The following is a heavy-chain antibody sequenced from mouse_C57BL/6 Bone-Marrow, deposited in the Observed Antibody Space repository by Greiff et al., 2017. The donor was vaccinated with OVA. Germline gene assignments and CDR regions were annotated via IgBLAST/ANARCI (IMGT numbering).Heavy chain of an antibody. D-gene: IGHD2-4*01. CDR1: GYTFTSYW. CDR2: IDPSDSYT. Sequence: QVQLQQPGAELVMPGASVKLSCKASGYTFTSYWMHWVKQRPGQGLEWIGEIDPSDSYTTYNQKFKGKATLTVDKSSSTAYLQLSSLASEDSAVYYCARDDYDAWFAYWGQGTLVTVSA. J-gene: IGHJ3*01. V-gene: IGHV1-69*01. CDR3: ARDDYDAWFAY.